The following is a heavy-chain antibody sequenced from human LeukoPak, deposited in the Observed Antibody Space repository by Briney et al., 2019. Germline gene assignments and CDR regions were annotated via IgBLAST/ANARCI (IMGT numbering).Heavy chain of an antibody. J-gene: IGHJ3*02. V-gene: IGHV1-18*01. CDR2: ISPYNGNT. CDR1: GYTFNTYG. CDR3: ASREAPESIYDYVWGSYRPVDHGAFDI. Sequence: ASVKVSCKPYGYTFNTYGITWVRQAPGQGLEWMGWISPYNGNTNYAQKFQGRVTMITDTSMSTAYMELRSLRSDDTAVYYCASREAPESIYDYVWGSYRPVDHGAFDIWGQGTMVTVSS. D-gene: IGHD3-16*02.